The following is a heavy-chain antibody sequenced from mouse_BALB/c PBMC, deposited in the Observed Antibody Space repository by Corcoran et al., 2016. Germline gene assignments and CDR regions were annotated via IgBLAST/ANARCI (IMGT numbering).Heavy chain of an antibody. CDR1: GYSFTDYI. Sequence: EIQLQQTGPELVKPGASVKISCKASGYSFTDYIMLWVKQSHGKSLEWIGNINPYYGSTSYNLKFKGKATLTVDKSSSTAYMQLNSLTSEDSAVYYCARLGGNYYFDYWGQGTTLTVSS. CDR2: INPYYGST. J-gene: IGHJ2*01. V-gene: IGHV1-39*01. D-gene: IGHD2-1*01. CDR3: ARLGGNYYFDY.